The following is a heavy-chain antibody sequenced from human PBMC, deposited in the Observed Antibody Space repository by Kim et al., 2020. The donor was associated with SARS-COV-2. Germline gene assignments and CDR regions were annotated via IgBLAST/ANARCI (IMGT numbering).Heavy chain of an antibody. CDR1: GGSISSYY. CDR2: IYYSGST. V-gene: IGHV4-59*13. D-gene: IGHD5-18*01. Sequence: SETLSLTCTVSGGSISSYYWSWIRQPPGKGLEWIGYIYYSGSTNYNPSLKSRVTISVDTSKNQFSLKLSSVTAADTAVYYCARGTLWLRGTFDYWGQGTLVTVSS. CDR3: ARGTLWLRGTFDY. J-gene: IGHJ4*02.